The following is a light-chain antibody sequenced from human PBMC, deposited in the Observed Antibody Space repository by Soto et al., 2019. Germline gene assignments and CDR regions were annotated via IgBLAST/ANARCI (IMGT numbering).Light chain of an antibody. Sequence: EIVLTQSPGTLSLSPGERVTLSCRASQSVSSSYLAWYQQKPGQAPRLLIYGASSRATGIPDRFSGSGSGTDFTLTISRLEPEDFAVYYCQQYGSSPWTFGQGTKVHIK. CDR1: QSVSSSY. J-gene: IGKJ1*01. V-gene: IGKV3-20*01. CDR2: GAS. CDR3: QQYGSSPWT.